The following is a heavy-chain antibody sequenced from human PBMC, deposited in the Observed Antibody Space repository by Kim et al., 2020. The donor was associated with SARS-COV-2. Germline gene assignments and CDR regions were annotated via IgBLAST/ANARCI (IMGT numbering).Heavy chain of an antibody. V-gene: IGHV3-48*02. Sequence: SVTGRFTIARNNAKNSLYLQMNRLRDEDTAVYYCARDGYSGSWYFFNVWGQGTTVTVSS. CDR3: ARDGYSGSWYFFNV. J-gene: IGHJ6*02. D-gene: IGHD6-13*01.